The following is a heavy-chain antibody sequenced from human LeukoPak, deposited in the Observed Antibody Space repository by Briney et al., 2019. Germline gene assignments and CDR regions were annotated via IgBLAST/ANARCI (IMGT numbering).Heavy chain of an antibody. CDR1: GYSFTSYW. Sequence: GESLKISCKGSGYSFTSYWIGRVRPMPGKGLEWMGIIYPGDSDTGYSPSFQGQVTISADKSISTAYLQWSSLKASDTAMYYCARTLVGATFDAFDIWGQGTMVTVSS. J-gene: IGHJ3*02. D-gene: IGHD1-26*01. V-gene: IGHV5-51*01. CDR2: IYPGDSDT. CDR3: ARTLVGATFDAFDI.